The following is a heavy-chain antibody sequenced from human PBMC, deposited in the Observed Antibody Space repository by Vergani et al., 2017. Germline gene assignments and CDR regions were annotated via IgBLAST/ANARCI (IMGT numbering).Heavy chain of an antibody. D-gene: IGHD4-17*01. J-gene: IGHJ4*02. CDR3: ARLGYGDYDPAYYFDY. CDR1: GFTFSDYY. CDR2: ISSSSSYT. V-gene: IGHV3-11*06. Sequence: QVQLVESGGGLVKPGGSLRLSCAASGFTFSDYYMSWIRQAPGKGLEWVSCISSSSSYTNYAYSVKGRFTISRDNAENSLYLQMNSLRAEDTAVYYCARLGYGDYDPAYYFDYWGQGTLVTVSS.